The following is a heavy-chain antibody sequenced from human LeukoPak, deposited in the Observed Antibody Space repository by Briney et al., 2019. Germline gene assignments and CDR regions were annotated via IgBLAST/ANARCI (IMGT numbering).Heavy chain of an antibody. CDR3: ARDPYGDYFDY. D-gene: IGHD4-17*01. CDR2: IYYSGST. CDR1: GGSISSYY. V-gene: IGHV4-59*01. Sequence: PSETLSLTCTVSGGSISSYYWSWIRQPPGKGLEWIGYIYYSGSTNYNPSLKSRVTISVDTSKNQFSLKLSFVTAADTAVYYCARDPYGDYFDYWGQGTLVTVSS. J-gene: IGHJ4*02.